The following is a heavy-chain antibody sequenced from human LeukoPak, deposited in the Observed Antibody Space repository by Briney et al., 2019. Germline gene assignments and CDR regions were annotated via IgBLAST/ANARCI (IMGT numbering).Heavy chain of an antibody. V-gene: IGHV3-15*01. Sequence: PGGSLRLSCAASGFTFSNAWMSWVRQAPGKGLEWVGRIKSKTDGGTTDYAAPVKSRFTISRDDSKNTLYLQMTSLKTEDTAVYYCTTDPYYYDSSGYYSDYWGQGTLVTVSS. D-gene: IGHD3-22*01. CDR1: GFTFSNAW. CDR2: IKSKTDGGTT. CDR3: TTDPYYYDSSGYYSDY. J-gene: IGHJ4*02.